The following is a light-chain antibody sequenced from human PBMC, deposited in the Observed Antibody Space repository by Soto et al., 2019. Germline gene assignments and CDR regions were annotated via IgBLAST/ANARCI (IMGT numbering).Light chain of an antibody. CDR1: QVVFYNSKNY. V-gene: IGKV4-1*01. Sequence: DIVMTQSPESLAVSLGERATINCKSSQVVFYNSKNYLGWYQQKPGQPPRLLSYWASTRNSGVPDRYRGSGPGTDFTLTISSLQAEDVGTYSCLQYLSHPFTFGGGTKVEIK. CDR3: LQYLSHPFT. J-gene: IGKJ4*01. CDR2: WAS.